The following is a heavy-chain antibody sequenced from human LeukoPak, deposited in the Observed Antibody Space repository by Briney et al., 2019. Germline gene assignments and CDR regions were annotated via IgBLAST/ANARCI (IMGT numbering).Heavy chain of an antibody. CDR2: IKQDGSKK. V-gene: IGHV3-7*04. CDR3: TRVGYIDEGIDY. CDR1: GSPSSSYW. Sequence: GGSLRLSCVASGSPSSSYWMTWVRQAPGKGLEWVANIKQDGSKKSYVDSVKGRFTISRDNAKNSLYLQMNSLRAEDTAIYYCTRVGYIDEGIDYWGQGTLVTVSS. J-gene: IGHJ4*02. D-gene: IGHD5-24*01.